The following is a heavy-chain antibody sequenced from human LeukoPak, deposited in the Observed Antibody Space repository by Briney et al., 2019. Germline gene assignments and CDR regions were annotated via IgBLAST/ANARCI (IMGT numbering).Heavy chain of an antibody. J-gene: IGHJ4*02. V-gene: IGHV5-51*01. CDR3: ARRDDSNWIFDY. CDR1: GYSITNFW. CDR2: IYPGDSDI. Sequence: GALLLICCMCSGYSITNFWVGWGRQMRRKGQGWVGIIYPGDSDIRNSRSFQGQVTISADKSIKTAYLQWSSLKASDTAMYFCARRDDSNWIFDYWGQGSLVIVSS. D-gene: IGHD1-1*01.